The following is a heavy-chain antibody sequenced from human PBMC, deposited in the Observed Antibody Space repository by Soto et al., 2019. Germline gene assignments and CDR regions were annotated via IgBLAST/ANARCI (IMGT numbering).Heavy chain of an antibody. CDR3: ASVNILTGYYLGH. J-gene: IGHJ4*02. CDR1: GGSFSGYY. D-gene: IGHD3-9*01. CDR2: INHSGST. V-gene: IGHV4-34*01. Sequence: SETLSLTCAVYGGSFSGYYWSWIRQPPGKGLEWIGEINHSGSTNYNPSLKSRVTISVDTSKNQFSLKLSSVTAADTAVYYFASVNILTGYYLGHWGQGTLVTVSS.